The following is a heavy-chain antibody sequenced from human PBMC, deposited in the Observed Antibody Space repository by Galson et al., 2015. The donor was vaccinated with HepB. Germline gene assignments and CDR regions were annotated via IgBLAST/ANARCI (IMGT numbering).Heavy chain of an antibody. CDR1: GFTFSSYS. CDR3: ARDRLAVAGTGYWYFDL. J-gene: IGHJ2*01. D-gene: IGHD6-19*01. CDR2: ISSSSSTI. Sequence: SLRLSCAASGFTFSSYSMNWVRQAPGKGLEWVSYISSSSSTIYYADSVKGRFTISRDNAKNSLYLQMSSLRDEDTAVYYCARDRLAVAGTGYWYFDLWGRGTLVTVSS. V-gene: IGHV3-48*02.